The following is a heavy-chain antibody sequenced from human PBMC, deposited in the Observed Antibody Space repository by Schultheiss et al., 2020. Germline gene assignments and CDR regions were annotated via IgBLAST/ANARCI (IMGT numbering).Heavy chain of an antibody. V-gene: IGHV4-59*12. J-gene: IGHJ2*01. CDR2: IYCSGIT. D-gene: IGHD6-19*01. CDR3: AAGRFSRRRWLVEWYFDL. Sequence: SETLSLTCAVYGGSFSGYYWSWIRQPPGKGLEWIGYIYCSGITNYNPSLKSRVTISVDTSKNQFSLKLSSVTAADTAVYYCAAGRFSRRRWLVEWYFDLWGRGTLVTVSS. CDR1: GGSFSGYY.